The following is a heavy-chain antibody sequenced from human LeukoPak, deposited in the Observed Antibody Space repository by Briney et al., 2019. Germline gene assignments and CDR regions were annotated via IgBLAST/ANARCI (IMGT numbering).Heavy chain of an antibody. V-gene: IGHV3-66*01. CDR2: LYSGGST. CDR1: GFTVSSNY. CDR3: ARVEYSSGWAKFDY. D-gene: IGHD6-19*01. Sequence: GGSLRLSCAASGFTVSSNYMSWVRQAPGKGLEWVSVLYSGGSTNYADSVKARFTISRDNSKNTLYLQMNSLRVEDTAVYYCARVEYSSGWAKFDYWGQGTLVTVSS. J-gene: IGHJ4*02.